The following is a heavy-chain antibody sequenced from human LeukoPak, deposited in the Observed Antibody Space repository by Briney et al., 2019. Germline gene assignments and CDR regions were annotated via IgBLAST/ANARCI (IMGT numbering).Heavy chain of an antibody. V-gene: IGHV4-59*01. D-gene: IGHD3-10*01. Sequence: SETLSLTCTVSGGSISSYYWSWIRQPPGKGLGWIGYIYYSGSTNYNPSLMSRVTISVDTSNNQFSLKLSSVTAADMAVYYCERERQWFGESLTSYFDYWGQGTLVTVSS. CDR3: ERERQWFGESLTSYFDY. CDR1: GGSISSYY. CDR2: IYYSGST. J-gene: IGHJ4*02.